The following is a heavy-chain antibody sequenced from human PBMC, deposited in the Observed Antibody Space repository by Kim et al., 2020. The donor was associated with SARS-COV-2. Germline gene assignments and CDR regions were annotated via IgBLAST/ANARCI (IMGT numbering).Heavy chain of an antibody. J-gene: IGHJ3*02. D-gene: IGHD3-22*01. V-gene: IGHV1-69*01. Sequence: KFQGRVTITADESTSTAYMELSSLRSEDTAVYYCARQGYYDSSLHDAFDIWGQGTMVTVSS. CDR3: ARQGYYDSSLHDAFDI.